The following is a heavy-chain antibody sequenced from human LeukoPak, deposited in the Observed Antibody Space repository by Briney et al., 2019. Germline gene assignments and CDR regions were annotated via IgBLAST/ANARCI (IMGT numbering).Heavy chain of an antibody. V-gene: IGHV3-30*03. CDR2: ISYDGSNK. D-gene: IGHD5-12*01. CDR1: GFTFSSYG. Sequence: GRSLRLSCAASGFTFSSYGMHWVRQAPGKGLEGVAVISYDGSNKYYADSVKGRFTISRDNSKNTLYLQMNSLRAEDTAVYYCARLDSGYPHSYFDYWGQGTLVTVSS. J-gene: IGHJ4*02. CDR3: ARLDSGYPHSYFDY.